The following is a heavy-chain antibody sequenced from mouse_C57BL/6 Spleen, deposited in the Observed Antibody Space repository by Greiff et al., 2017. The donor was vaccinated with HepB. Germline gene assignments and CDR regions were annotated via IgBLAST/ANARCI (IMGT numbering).Heavy chain of an antibody. CDR2: ISSGSSTI. D-gene: IGHD1-1*01. CDR3: ARDPSYYYGSSPLAMDY. CDR1: GFTFSDYG. V-gene: IGHV5-17*01. J-gene: IGHJ4*01. Sequence: EVQVVESGGGLVKPGGSLKLSCAASGFTFSDYGMHWVRQAPEKGLEWVAYISSGSSTIYYADTVKGRFTISRDNAKNTLFLQMTSLRSEDTAMYYCARDPSYYYGSSPLAMDYWGQGTSVTVSS.